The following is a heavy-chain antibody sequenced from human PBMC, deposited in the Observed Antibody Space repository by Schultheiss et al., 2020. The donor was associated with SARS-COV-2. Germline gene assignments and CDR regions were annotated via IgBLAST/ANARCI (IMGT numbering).Heavy chain of an antibody. CDR1: GDSISSGGYY. CDR2: MFYTDNT. D-gene: IGHD2-15*01. CDR3: VSTSDIVVAVATT. J-gene: IGHJ1*01. Sequence: SETLSLTCTVSGDSISSGGYYWSWIRQHPGKGLEWIGSMFYTDNTYYNPPLKSRVTISADTSKNQFSLKLSSVTATDTAVYYCVSTSDIVVAVATTWGQGTLVTVSS. V-gene: IGHV4-39*01.